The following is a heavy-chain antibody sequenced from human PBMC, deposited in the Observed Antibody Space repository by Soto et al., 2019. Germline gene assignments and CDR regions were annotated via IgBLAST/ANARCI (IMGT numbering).Heavy chain of an antibody. CDR3: PKYNMIVVENYFDY. CDR1: GFTFSSYA. J-gene: IGHJ4*02. CDR2: ISGSVGST. V-gene: IGHV3-23*01. D-gene: IGHD3-22*01. Sequence: GGSLSLSCAASGFTFSSYAMSWVRQAPGKGLEWVSAISGSVGSTYYADSVKGRFTISRDNSKNTLYLQMNSLRAEDTAVYYCPKYNMIVVENYFDYWGQGTLVTVSS.